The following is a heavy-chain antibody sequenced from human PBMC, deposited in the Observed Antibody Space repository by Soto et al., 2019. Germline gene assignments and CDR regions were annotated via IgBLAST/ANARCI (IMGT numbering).Heavy chain of an antibody. CDR3: ARWGATGDAFDI. D-gene: IGHD1-26*01. J-gene: IGHJ3*02. CDR2: IYYSGST. CDR1: GGSISSYY. V-gene: IGHV4-59*01. Sequence: SETLSLTCTVSGGSISSYYWSWIRQPPGKGLEWIGYIYYSGSTNYNPSLKSRVTISVDTSKNQFSLKLSSVTAADTAVYYCARWGATGDAFDIWGQGTMVTVSS.